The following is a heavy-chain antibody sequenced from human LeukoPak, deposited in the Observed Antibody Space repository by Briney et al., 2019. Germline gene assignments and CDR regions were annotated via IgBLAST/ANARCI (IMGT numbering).Heavy chain of an antibody. CDR2: ISYDGSNK. V-gene: IGHV3-30*18. Sequence: GGSLRLSCAASGFTFSSYGMHWVRQAPCKGLEWVAAISYDGSNKYYADSVKGRFTISRDNSKNTLYLQMNSLRAEDTAVYYCAKDRSYSKHFDYWGQGTLVTVSS. D-gene: IGHD4-11*01. CDR1: GFTFSSYG. CDR3: AKDRSYSKHFDY. J-gene: IGHJ4*02.